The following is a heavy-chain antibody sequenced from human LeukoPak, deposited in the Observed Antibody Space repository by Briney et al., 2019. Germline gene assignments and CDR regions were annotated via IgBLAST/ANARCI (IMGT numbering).Heavy chain of an antibody. J-gene: IGHJ4*02. CDR2: IYSGGST. V-gene: IGHV3-53*01. CDR1: GFTVSSNY. D-gene: IGHD3-22*01. Sequence: GGSLRLSCAASGFTVSSNYMSWVRQAPGEGLEWVSVIYSGGSTYYADSVKGRFTISRDNSKNTLYLQMNSLRAEDTAVYYCAARSGYSSFDFDYWGLGTLVTVSS. CDR3: AARSGYSSFDFDY.